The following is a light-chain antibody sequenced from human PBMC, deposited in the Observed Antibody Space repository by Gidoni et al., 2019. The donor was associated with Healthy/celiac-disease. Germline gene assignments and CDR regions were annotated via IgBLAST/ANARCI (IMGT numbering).Light chain of an antibody. CDR1: SSDGGGYNS. J-gene: IGLJ2*01. Sequence: SALTQPPSASGSPGQSVTISCTGTSSDGGGYNSVSWYQQQPGQAPILMIYEVSKRPSGVPDRFSGSKSGNTASLTVSGLQAEDEADYYCSSYAGSNIGVFGGGTKLTVL. V-gene: IGLV2-8*01. CDR3: SSYAGSNIGV. CDR2: EVS.